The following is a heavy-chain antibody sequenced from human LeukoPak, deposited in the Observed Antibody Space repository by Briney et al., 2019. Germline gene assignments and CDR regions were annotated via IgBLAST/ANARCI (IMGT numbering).Heavy chain of an antibody. CDR3: ARATGKDILTGRKLDN. Sequence: ASVTVSCKASGYTFTSYDINWVRQATGQGLEWMGLMNPNSGNTGYAQKFQGRVTMTRNTSISIAYMELSSLRSDDTAVYYCARATGKDILTGRKLDNWGQGTLVTVSS. J-gene: IGHJ4*02. D-gene: IGHD3-9*01. CDR2: MNPNSGNT. V-gene: IGHV1-8*01. CDR1: GYTFTSYD.